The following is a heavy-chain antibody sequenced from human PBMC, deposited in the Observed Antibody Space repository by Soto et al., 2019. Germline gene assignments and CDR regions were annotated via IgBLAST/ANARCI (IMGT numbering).Heavy chain of an antibody. CDR2: IYYSGST. V-gene: IGHV4-59*08. Sequence: SETLSLTCTVSGGSISSYYWSWIRQPPGKGLEWIGYIYYSGSTNYNPSLKSRVTISVDTSKNQFSLKLSSVTAADTAVYYCARHIGYSGYDWAYYGMDVWGQGTTVTVSS. CDR1: GGSISSYY. CDR3: ARHIGYSGYDWAYYGMDV. D-gene: IGHD5-12*01. J-gene: IGHJ6*02.